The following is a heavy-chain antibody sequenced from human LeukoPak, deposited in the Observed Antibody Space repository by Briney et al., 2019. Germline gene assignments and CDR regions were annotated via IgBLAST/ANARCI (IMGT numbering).Heavy chain of an antibody. D-gene: IGHD3-3*01. CDR2: IIPIFGTA. CDR3: ARDQGFPNYDFWSGYYCLDY. CDR1: GGTFSSYA. Sequence: ASVKVSCKASGGTFSSYAISWVRQAPGQGLEWMGGIIPIFGTANYAQKFQGRVTITADESTSTAYMELSSLRSEDTAVYYCARDQGFPNYDFWSGYYCLDYWGQGTLVTVSS. J-gene: IGHJ4*02. V-gene: IGHV1-69*13.